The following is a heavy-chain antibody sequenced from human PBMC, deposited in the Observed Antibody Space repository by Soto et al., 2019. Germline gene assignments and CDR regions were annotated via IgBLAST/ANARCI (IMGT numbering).Heavy chain of an antibody. CDR2: IYYSGST. CDR3: ARHIAAAGTDYYGMDV. V-gene: IGHV4-39*01. Sequence: SETLSLTCTVSGGSISSSSYYWGWIRQPPGKGLEWIGSIYYSGSTYYNPSLKSRVTISVDTSKNQFSLKLSSVTAADTAVYYCARHIAAAGTDYYGMDVWGQGTTVTVS. CDR1: GGSISSSSYY. J-gene: IGHJ6*02. D-gene: IGHD6-13*01.